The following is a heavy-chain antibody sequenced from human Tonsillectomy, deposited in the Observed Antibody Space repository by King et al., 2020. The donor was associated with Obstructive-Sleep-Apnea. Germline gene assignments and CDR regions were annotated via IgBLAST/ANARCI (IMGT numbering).Heavy chain of an antibody. J-gene: IGHJ6*02. V-gene: IGHV3-48*04. CDR2: VSSFGSTI. CDR3: ARQGYGMDV. Sequence: VQLVESGGGLVQPGGSLRLSCAASGFIFSSYSMNWVRQAPGKGLEWVSSVSSFGSTIYYADSVKGRFTISRDNAKNSLYLQMNSLRAEDTAVYYCARQGYGMDVWGQGTTVTVSS. CDR1: GFIFSSYS.